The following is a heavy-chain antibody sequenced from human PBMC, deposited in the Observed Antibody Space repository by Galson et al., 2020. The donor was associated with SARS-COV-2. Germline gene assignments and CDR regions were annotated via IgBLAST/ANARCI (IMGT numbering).Heavy chain of an antibody. CDR3: AKEGIAVAQWDDAFGI. Sequence: GESLKISCAASGFTFSSYAMSWVRQAPGNGLEWVSAISGSGGSTYYADSVKGRFTISRDNSKNKLYLQMNSLRAEDTAGYYCAKEGIAVAQWDDAFGIWGQGTMVTVSS. CDR1: GFTFSSYA. CDR2: ISGSGGST. D-gene: IGHD6-19*01. J-gene: IGHJ3*02. V-gene: IGHV3-23*01.